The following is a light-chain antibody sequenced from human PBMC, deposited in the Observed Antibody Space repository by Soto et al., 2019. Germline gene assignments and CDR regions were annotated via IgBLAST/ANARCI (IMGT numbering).Light chain of an antibody. V-gene: IGKV1-5*03. CDR3: QHRSNWPPT. CDR2: KAS. J-gene: IGKJ1*01. Sequence: DIQMTQSPSSVSASVGDRVTITCRASQTISSWLAWYQQKPGKAPKLLIYKASTLKSGVPSRFSGSGSGTEFTLTISRLEPEDFAVYYCQHRSNWPPTFGQGTKVDIK. CDR1: QTISSW.